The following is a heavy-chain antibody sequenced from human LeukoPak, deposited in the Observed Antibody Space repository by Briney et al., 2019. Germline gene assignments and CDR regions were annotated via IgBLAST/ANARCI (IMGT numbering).Heavy chain of an antibody. CDR2: ISYDGSNK. Sequence: QAGGSLRLSCAASGFTFRNYWMSWVRQAPGKGLEWVAVISYDGSNKYYADSVKGRFTISRDNSKNTLYLQMNSLRAEDTAVYYCARAPHSGWYGEPFAYWGQGTLVTVSS. D-gene: IGHD6-19*01. V-gene: IGHV3-30-3*01. CDR3: ARAPHSGWYGEPFAY. J-gene: IGHJ4*02. CDR1: GFTFRNYW.